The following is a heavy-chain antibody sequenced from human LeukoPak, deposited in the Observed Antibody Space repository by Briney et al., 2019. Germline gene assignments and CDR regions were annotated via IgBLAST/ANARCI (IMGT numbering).Heavy chain of an antibody. Sequence: GGSLRLSCAASGFTFSSYNMNWVLQAPGKGLEWVSSISSSSSYIYYADSVKGRFTISRNNAKNSLYLQMNSLRAEDTAVYYCARDVAMVKVEGDYWGQGTLVTVSS. CDR1: GFTFSSYN. D-gene: IGHD5-18*01. CDR3: ARDVAMVKVEGDY. J-gene: IGHJ4*02. V-gene: IGHV3-21*01. CDR2: ISSSSSYI.